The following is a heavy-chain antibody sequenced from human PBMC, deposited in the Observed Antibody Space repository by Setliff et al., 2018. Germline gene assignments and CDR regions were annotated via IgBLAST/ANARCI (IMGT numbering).Heavy chain of an antibody. CDR2: LHPSEGP. J-gene: IGHJ4*02. V-gene: IGHV4-38-2*02. CDR3: ATMMSTGVGGRGYLVN. CDR1: SSSITSAYS. Sequence: SETLSLTCSVSSSSITSAYSWAWIRQTPGKGPEWIGTLHPSEGPSYNPSLRSRVTLSQDTSYNQFSLNLNSVTAADAAVYYCATMMSTGVGGRGYLVNWGQGTLVTVSS. D-gene: IGHD2-15*01.